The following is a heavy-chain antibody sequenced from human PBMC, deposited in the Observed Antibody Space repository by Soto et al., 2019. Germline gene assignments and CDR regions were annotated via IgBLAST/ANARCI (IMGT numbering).Heavy chain of an antibody. J-gene: IGHJ4*02. CDR1: GYTFTGYY. CDR2: INPNSGGT. Sequence: ASVKVSCKASGYTFTGYYMHLVRQAPGQGLEWMGWINPNSGGTNYAQKFQGWVTMTRDTSISTAYMELSRLRSDDTAVYYCARGIPFGGVVTHSDFDYWVQGTLVTVSS. V-gene: IGHV1-2*04. D-gene: IGHD3-16*01. CDR3: ARGIPFGGVVTHSDFDY.